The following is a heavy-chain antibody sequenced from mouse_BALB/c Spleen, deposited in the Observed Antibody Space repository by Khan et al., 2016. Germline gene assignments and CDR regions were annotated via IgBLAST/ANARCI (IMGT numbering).Heavy chain of an antibody. V-gene: IGHV3-2*02. CDR2: ISYSGST. CDR3: ARDYGSSYPRYYFDY. J-gene: IGHJ2*01. CDR1: GYSITSDYA. Sequence: EVQLVESGPGLVKPSQSLSLTCTVTGYSITSDYAWNWIRQFPGNKLEWMGYISYSGSTSYNPSLKSRISITRDTSKNQFFLQLNSVTTEDTATYYCARDYGSSYPRYYFDYWGQGTTLTVSS. D-gene: IGHD1-1*01.